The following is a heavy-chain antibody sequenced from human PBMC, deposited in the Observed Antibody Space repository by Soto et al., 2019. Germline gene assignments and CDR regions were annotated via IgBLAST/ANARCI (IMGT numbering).Heavy chain of an antibody. CDR3: ARCFVETGGSSGWPWTFHY. D-gene: IGHD6-25*01. J-gene: IGHJ4*02. CDR1: GFTFSSYA. CDR2: ISGSGGTT. Sequence: EVQLLESGGGLVQPGRSLRLSCAASGFTFSSYAMSWVRQAPGKGLEWVSAISGSGGTTYYAASVKGRFTISRDNSKNSLFMQMNSLRAADTAVYYCARCFVETGGSSGWPWTFHYLGQGTLFTVSS. V-gene: IGHV3-23*01.